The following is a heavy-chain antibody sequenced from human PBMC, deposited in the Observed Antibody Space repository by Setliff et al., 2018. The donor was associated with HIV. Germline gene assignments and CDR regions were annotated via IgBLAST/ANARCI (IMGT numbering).Heavy chain of an antibody. V-gene: IGHV4-61*09. CDR1: GGSISSSSYY. D-gene: IGHD3-22*01. Sequence: PSETLSLTCTVSGGSISSSSYYWSWIRQPAGKGLEWIGHIYISGSGSTNYNPSLKSRVTISVDTSKNQFSLKLSSVTAADTAVYYCARADDYYDSSGYYRYYYYGMDVWGQGTTVTVSS. J-gene: IGHJ6*02. CDR2: IYISGSGST. CDR3: ARADDYYDSSGYYRYYYYGMDV.